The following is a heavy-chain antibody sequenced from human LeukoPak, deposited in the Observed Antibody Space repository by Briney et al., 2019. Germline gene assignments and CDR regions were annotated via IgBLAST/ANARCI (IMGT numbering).Heavy chain of an antibody. J-gene: IGHJ6*02. CDR2: VSYDGSNK. CDR3: ARDEVLCTSISCYVPYGMGV. CDR1: GFTFSSFA. Sequence: GGSLRLSCAASGFTFSSFAMHWVRQAPGKGLQWVAVVSYDGSNKYYTDSVKGRFTISRDNSRNTLYLQMNSLRAEDTAVYYCARDEVLCTSISCYVPYGMGVWGQGTTVSVSS. D-gene: IGHD2-2*01. V-gene: IGHV3-30*04.